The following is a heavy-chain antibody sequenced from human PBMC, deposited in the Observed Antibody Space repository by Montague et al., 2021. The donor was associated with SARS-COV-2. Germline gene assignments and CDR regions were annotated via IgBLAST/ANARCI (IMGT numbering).Heavy chain of an antibody. CDR2: ISSSSSYI. D-gene: IGHD6-13*01. Sequence: SLRLSCAASGFTFSSYSMNWVRQAPGKGLECVSSISSSSSYIYYADLVKGRFTISRDNAKNSLYLQMNSLRAEDTAVYYCARPRWDAFDIWGQGTMVTVSS. CDR1: GFTFSSYS. J-gene: IGHJ3*02. V-gene: IGHV3-21*01. CDR3: ARPRWDAFDI.